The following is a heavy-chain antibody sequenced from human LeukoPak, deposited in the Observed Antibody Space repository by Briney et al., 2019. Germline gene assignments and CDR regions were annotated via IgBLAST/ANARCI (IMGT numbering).Heavy chain of an antibody. Sequence: SETLSLTCAVYGGSFSGYYWSWIRQPPGKGLEWIGEINHSGSTNYNPSLKSRVTISVDTSKNQFSPKLSSVTAADTAVYYCARVRRGAGYSRGWQNYYYYYYMDVWGKGTTVTVSS. J-gene: IGHJ6*03. D-gene: IGHD6-19*01. V-gene: IGHV4-34*01. CDR2: INHSGST. CDR1: GGSFSGYY. CDR3: ARVRRGAGYSRGWQNYYYYYYMDV.